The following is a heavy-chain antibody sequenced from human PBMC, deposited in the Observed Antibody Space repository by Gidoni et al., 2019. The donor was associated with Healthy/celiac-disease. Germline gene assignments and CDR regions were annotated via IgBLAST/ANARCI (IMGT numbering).Heavy chain of an antibody. CDR1: GFTFSSYA. D-gene: IGHD3-3*02. J-gene: IGHJ4*02. V-gene: IGHV3-23*01. CDR2: ISGSGGST. Sequence: EVQLLESGGGLVQPGGSLRLSCAASGFTFSSYAMSWVRQAPGKGLEWVSAISGSGGSTYYADSVKGRFTISRDNAKNTLYLQMNSLRAEDTAVYYCAKDQHIRLAGGLDYWGQGTLVTVSS. CDR3: AKDQHIRLAGGLDY.